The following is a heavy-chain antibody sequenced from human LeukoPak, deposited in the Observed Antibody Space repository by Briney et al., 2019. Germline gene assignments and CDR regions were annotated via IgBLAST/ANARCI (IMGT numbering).Heavy chain of an antibody. D-gene: IGHD5-12*01. CDR2: IYHSGST. CDR3: ARDVGGDSGYEPDY. Sequence: PSETLSLTCTVSGYSISSGYYWGWIRQPPGKGLEWIGSIYHSGSTYYNPSLKSRVTISVDTSKNQFSLKLSSVTAADTAAYYCARDVGGDSGYEPDYWGQGTLVTVSS. CDR1: GYSISSGYY. V-gene: IGHV4-38-2*02. J-gene: IGHJ4*02.